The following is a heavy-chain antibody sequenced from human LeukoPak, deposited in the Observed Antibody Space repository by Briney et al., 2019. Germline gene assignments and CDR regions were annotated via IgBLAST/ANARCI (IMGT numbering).Heavy chain of an antibody. CDR1: GYTFTGYY. J-gene: IGHJ4*02. CDR3: ARGGVSSFDY. V-gene: IGHV1-2*06. D-gene: IGHD3-16*01. Sequence: GASVKVSCKASGYTFTGYYMHWVRQAPGQGLEWMGRINPNSGGTNYAQKLQGRVTMTRDTSISTAYVELSRLRSDDAAVYYGARGGVSSFDYWGQGTLVTVSS. CDR2: INPNSGGT.